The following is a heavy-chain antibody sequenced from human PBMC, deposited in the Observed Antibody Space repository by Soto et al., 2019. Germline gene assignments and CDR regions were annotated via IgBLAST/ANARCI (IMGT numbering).Heavy chain of an antibody. CDR2: INAGNGNT. V-gene: IGHV1-3*01. CDR1: GYTFTTYA. Sequence: ASVKVSCKASGYTFTTYAIHWVRQAPGQGLEWMGWINAGNGNTEFSERFRGRVTITRDTSASTAHMELTGLTSEDTAVYYCARRFKSAGWLEPWGQGTLVTVSS. CDR3: ARRFKSAGWLEP. D-gene: IGHD3-10*01. J-gene: IGHJ5*02.